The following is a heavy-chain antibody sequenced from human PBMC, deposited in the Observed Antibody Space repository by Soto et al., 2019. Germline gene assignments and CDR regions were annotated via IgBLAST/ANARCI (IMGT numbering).Heavy chain of an antibody. Sequence: ASVKVSCKASGYTFTSYGISWVRQPPGQGLEWMGWISAYNGNTNYPQKLQGRVTMTTDTSTSTAYRELRRLRSDDTAVYYCARVEGYCSSTSCYYYMDVWGKGTTVTVSS. CDR2: ISAYNGNT. CDR1: GYTFTSYG. CDR3: ARVEGYCSSTSCYYYMDV. J-gene: IGHJ6*03. D-gene: IGHD2-2*01. V-gene: IGHV1-18*01.